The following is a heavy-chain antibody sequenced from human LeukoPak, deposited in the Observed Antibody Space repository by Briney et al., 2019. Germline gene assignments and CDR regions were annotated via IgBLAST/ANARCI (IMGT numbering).Heavy chain of an antibody. D-gene: IGHD3-3*01. J-gene: IGHJ6*03. CDR3: ARDSPYYDFWSGYSMAYHVYYYYMDV. CDR2: IYTSGST. Sequence: PSQTLSLTCTVSGGSISSGGYYWSWIRQPAGKGLEWIGRIYTSGSTNYNPSLKSRVTISVDTSKNQFSLKLSSVTAADTAVYYCARDSPYYDFWSGYSMAYHVYYYYMDVWGKGTTVTVSS. V-gene: IGHV4-61*02. CDR1: GGSISSGGYY.